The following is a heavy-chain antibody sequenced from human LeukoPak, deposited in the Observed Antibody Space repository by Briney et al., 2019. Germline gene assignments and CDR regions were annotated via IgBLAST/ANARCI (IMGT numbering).Heavy chain of an antibody. CDR2: INHSGST. J-gene: IGHJ4*02. D-gene: IGHD5-12*01. Sequence: PETLSLTCAVYGGSFSGYYWSWIRQPPGKGLEWIGEINHSGSTNYNPSLKSRVTISVDTSKNQFSLKLSSVTAADTAVYYCARGVIRLPFDNWGQGTLVTVSS. CDR3: ARGVIRLPFDN. V-gene: IGHV4-34*01. CDR1: GGSFSGYY.